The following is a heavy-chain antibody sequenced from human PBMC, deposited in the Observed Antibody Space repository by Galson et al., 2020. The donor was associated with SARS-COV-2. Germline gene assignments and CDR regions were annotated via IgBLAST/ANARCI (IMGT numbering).Heavy chain of an antibody. CDR2: LRSYTEKI. J-gene: IGHJ4*02. CDR3: ARGSSSAASAFLEY. CDR1: GYSFDTYG. Sequence: ASVKVSCKASGYSFDTYGVSWVRQAPGHGLEWMGWLRSYTEKIKYGKKFQGRVTMTTDTSTSTAYMELRSLRSDDTAVYYCARGSSSAASAFLEYWGQGTLVTVSS. D-gene: IGHD3-3*01. V-gene: IGHV1-18*04.